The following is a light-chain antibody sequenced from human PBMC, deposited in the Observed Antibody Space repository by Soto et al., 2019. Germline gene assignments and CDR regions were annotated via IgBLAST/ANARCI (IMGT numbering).Light chain of an antibody. CDR2: AAS. CDR1: QTVPANY. V-gene: IGKV3-20*01. CDR3: QQYGSSPST. Sequence: EIVLTQSPGTLSLSPGERATLSCRASQTVPANYLAWYQQKPGQAPRLLIYAASTWSTGIPDRFSGSGSGADFTLTITKLEAEDFALYFCQQYGSSPSTFGGGTKVEIK. J-gene: IGKJ4*01.